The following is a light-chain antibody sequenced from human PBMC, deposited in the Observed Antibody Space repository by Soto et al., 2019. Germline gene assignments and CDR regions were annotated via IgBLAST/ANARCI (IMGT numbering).Light chain of an antibody. V-gene: IGKV3-15*01. CDR1: QSVYSS. J-gene: IGKJ5*01. CDR2: DAS. CDR3: QQYNNWPPN. Sequence: ETVMTQSPATLSVSPGERATLSCRASQSVYSSLAWYQQKPGQAPKLLIFDASTRATGVPARFSGSGSGTEFTLTVSSLQSEDIAVYFCQQYNNWPPNFGQGTRLEIK.